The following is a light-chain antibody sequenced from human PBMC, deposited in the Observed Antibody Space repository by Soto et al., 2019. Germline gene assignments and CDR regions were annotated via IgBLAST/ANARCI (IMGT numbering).Light chain of an antibody. CDR1: QSVRTK. Sequence: EIVLTQSPGTLSLSPGERATLSCRASQSVRTKLAWYQQKPGQAPRLLIYGASTRVTGIPARFSASGSGTDFTLTIAGLQSEDVAIYYCQQYDDWPPLSFGGGTKVDIK. CDR2: GAS. V-gene: IGKV3-15*01. CDR3: QQYDDWPPLS. J-gene: IGKJ4*01.